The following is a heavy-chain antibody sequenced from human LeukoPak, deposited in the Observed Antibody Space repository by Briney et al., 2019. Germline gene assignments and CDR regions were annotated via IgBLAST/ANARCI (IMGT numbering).Heavy chain of an antibody. Sequence: GGSLRLSCAASGFSFDDYAMHWVRQAPGKGLEWVSGISWNNGPIGYADSVKGRFTISRDNVKHSLYLQMNSLRAEDAAVYYCAKAPVTTCSGAYCYPLDYWGQGTLVTVSS. D-gene: IGHD2-15*01. CDR2: ISWNNGPI. V-gene: IGHV3-9*01. CDR1: GFSFDDYA. J-gene: IGHJ4*02. CDR3: AKAPVTTCSGAYCYPLDY.